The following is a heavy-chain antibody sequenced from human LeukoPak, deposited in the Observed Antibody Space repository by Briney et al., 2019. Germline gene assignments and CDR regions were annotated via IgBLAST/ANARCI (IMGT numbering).Heavy chain of an antibody. Sequence: GALRLSCAASGFTFSSYSMNWVRQAPGKGLEWVSSISSSSSYIYYADSVKGRFTISRDNAKNSLYLQMNSLRAEDTAVYYCARAVRLGYCSSTSCYTVDYWGQGTLVTVPS. V-gene: IGHV3-21*01. J-gene: IGHJ4*02. CDR3: ARAVRLGYCSSTSCYTVDY. D-gene: IGHD2-2*02. CDR2: ISSSSSYI. CDR1: GFTFSSYS.